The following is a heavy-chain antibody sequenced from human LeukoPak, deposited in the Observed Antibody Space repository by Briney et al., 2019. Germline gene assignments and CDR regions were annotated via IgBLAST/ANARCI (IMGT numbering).Heavy chain of an antibody. V-gene: IGHV4-34*01. CDR2: INHSGST. J-gene: IGHJ4*02. CDR1: GGSISSYY. D-gene: IGHD3-9*01. CDR3: ARVYYDILTGYYKRFDY. Sequence: SETLSLTCTVSGGSISSYYWSWIRQPPGKGLEWIGEINHSGSTTYNPSLKSRVTISVDTSKNQFSLKLSSVTAADTAVYYCARVYYDILTGYYKRFDYWGQGTLVTVSS.